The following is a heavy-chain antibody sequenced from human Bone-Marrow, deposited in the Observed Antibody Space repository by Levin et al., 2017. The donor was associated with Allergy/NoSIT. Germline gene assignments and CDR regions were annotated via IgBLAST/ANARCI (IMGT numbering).Heavy chain of an antibody. D-gene: IGHD4-23*01. CDR3: AKDVGQFPALTYGAKAFDC. V-gene: IGHV3-9*01. J-gene: IGHJ4*02. Sequence: PGGSLRLSCVVSGFTFDDYAMHWVRQAPGKGLEWVSGISWHSGKIGYADSVKGRFTISRDNAKNSLYLQMNSLRGEDTALYYCAKDVGQFPALTYGAKAFDCWGQGTLVPVSS. CDR1: GFTFDDYA. CDR2: ISWHSGKI.